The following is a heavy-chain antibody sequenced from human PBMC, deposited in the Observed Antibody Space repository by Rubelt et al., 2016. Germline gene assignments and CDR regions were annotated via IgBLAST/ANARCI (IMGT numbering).Heavy chain of an antibody. V-gene: IGHV4-39*02. CDR3: ARLQWGLSTIDF. CDR2: ISYTGRT. D-gene: IGHD5-24*01. CDR1: GGSVSATSYY. Sequence: QLHLQESGPGLVKPSETLSLTCTVSGGSVSATSYYWGWIRQPPGKGLEWIGSISYTGRTYYNPSLTSRVTISVDTSENNCSLQLTSVTAADTALYYCARLQWGLSTIDFWGQGTLVTVSS. J-gene: IGHJ4*02.